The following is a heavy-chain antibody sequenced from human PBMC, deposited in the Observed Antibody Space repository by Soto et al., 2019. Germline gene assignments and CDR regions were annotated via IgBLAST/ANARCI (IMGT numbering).Heavy chain of an antibody. CDR3: AREKINYYYYYMDV. CDR1: GGSINNYY. J-gene: IGHJ6*03. V-gene: IGHV4-59*08. D-gene: IGHD3-16*01. Sequence: SETLSLTCTVSGGSINNYYWSWIRQPPGKGLEWIGYIYYSGSTNYNPSLKSRVTISVDTSKNQFSLKLSSVTAADTAVYYCAREKINYYYYYMDVWGKGTTVTVSS. CDR2: IYYSGST.